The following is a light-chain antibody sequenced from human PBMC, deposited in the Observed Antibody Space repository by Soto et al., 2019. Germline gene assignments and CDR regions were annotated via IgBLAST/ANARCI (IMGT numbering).Light chain of an antibody. V-gene: IGKV3-20*01. CDR3: QQYGSSPLYT. CDR2: GAS. CDR1: QSVSSSY. J-gene: IGKJ2*01. Sequence: EIVLTQSPGTLSLSPGERATLSCRASQSVSSSYLAWYQQKPGQAPRHLIYGASSRATGIPDRFSGSGSGTAFTLTISRLEPEHLAVYYCQQYGSSPLYTFGQGTKLEIK.